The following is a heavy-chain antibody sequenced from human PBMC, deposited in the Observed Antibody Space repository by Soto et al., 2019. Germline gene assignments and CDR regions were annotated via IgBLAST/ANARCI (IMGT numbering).Heavy chain of an antibody. CDR1: GYTFTSYD. V-gene: IGHV1-8*01. CDR3: ARGVDIVATILYYYYYIDV. Sequence: ASVKVSCKASGYTFTSYDINWVRQATGQGLEWMGWMNPNSGNTGYAQKFQGRVTMTRNTSISTAYMELSSLRSEDTAVYYCARGVDIVATILYYYYYIDVWGKGTTVTVSS. J-gene: IGHJ6*03. D-gene: IGHD5-12*01. CDR2: MNPNSGNT.